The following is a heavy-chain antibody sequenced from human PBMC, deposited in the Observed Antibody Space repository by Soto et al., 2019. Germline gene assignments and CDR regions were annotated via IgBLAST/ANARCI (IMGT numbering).Heavy chain of an antibody. CDR1: GGSISSDSYY. V-gene: IGHV4-31*03. D-gene: IGHD3-16*01. J-gene: IGHJ4*02. CDR3: AREGKRGAYNYAYAVDC. Sequence: QVQLQESGPGLVKPSQTLSLTCTVSGGSISSDSYYWTWIRQHPGKGLVGIGYISYSGSTYYNPSLKSRVTISVDTSKNQFSLKVSSVTAADTAVYYCAREGKRGAYNYAYAVDCWGQGTLVTVSS. CDR2: ISYSGST.